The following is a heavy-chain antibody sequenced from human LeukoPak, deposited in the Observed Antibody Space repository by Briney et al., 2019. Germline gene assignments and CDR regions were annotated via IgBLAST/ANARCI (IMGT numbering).Heavy chain of an antibody. CDR3: AKLPDIVVVPAALSI. Sequence: GGSLRLSCAASGFTFSSYGVHWVRQAPGKGLEWVAFIRYDGSNKYYADSVKGRFTISRDNSKNTLYLQMNSLRAEDTAVYYCAKLPDIVVVPAALSIWGQGTMVTVSS. CDR1: GFTFSSYG. D-gene: IGHD2-2*01. CDR2: IRYDGSNK. V-gene: IGHV3-30*02. J-gene: IGHJ3*02.